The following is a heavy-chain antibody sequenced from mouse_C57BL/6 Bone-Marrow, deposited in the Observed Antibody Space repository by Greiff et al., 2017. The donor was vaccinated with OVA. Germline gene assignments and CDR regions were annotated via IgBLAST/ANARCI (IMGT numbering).Heavy chain of an antibody. Sequence: EVKLVESGGGLVKPGGSLKLSCAASGFTFSDYGMHWVRQAPEKGLEWVAYISSGSSTIYYADTVKGRFTISRDNAKNTLFLQMTSLRSEDTAMYYGARMDYGSSYDAMDYWGQGTSVTVSS. D-gene: IGHD1-1*01. CDR3: ARMDYGSSYDAMDY. CDR2: ISSGSSTI. V-gene: IGHV5-17*01. CDR1: GFTFSDYG. J-gene: IGHJ4*01.